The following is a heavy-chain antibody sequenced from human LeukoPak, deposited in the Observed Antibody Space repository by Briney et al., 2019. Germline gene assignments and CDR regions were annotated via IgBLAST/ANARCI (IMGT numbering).Heavy chain of an antibody. V-gene: IGHV3-30*04. D-gene: IGHD4-11*01. J-gene: IGHJ4*02. Sequence: GRSLRLSCAASGFTFSIYAMHWVRQAPGKGLEWVAVISYDGYNKYYADSVKGRFTISRDNAKNTLYLQMNSLRAEDTAVYYCARGVQYAFDYWGQGTLVTVSS. CDR1: GFTFSIYA. CDR2: ISYDGYNK. CDR3: ARGVQYAFDY.